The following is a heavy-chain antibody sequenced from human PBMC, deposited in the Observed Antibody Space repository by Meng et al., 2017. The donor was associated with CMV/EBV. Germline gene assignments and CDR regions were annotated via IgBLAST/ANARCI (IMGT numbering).Heavy chain of an antibody. D-gene: IGHD1-1*01. CDR2: IRYDGSNK. J-gene: IGHJ4*02. CDR1: GFTFSSSN. V-gene: IGHV3-30*02. Sequence: GESLKISCTASGFTFSSSNMHWVRQAPGKGLGWVAFIRYDGSNKYYADSVKGRFTISRDNSKNTLFLQMNSLRAEDTAMYYCATYWSADYWGQGTLVTVSS. CDR3: ATYWSADY.